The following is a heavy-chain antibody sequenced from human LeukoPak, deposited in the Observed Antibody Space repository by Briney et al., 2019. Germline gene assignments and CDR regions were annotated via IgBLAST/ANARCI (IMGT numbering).Heavy chain of an antibody. CDR3: AREAPTGIDY. V-gene: IGHV4-59*11. Sequence: SETLSLTCTVSGASITTHFWTWIRQPPGKGLEWIGYIYSSGSTNYNPSLKSRVTISVDTFKNQFSLRLSSVTTADTAMYYCAREAPTGIDYWGQGTPVTVSS. J-gene: IGHJ4*02. CDR2: IYSSGST. CDR1: GASITTHF. D-gene: IGHD1-14*01.